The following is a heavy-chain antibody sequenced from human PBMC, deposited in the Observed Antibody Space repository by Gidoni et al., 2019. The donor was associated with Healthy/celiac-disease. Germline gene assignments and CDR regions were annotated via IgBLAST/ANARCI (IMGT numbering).Heavy chain of an antibody. J-gene: IGHJ4*02. CDR2: ISGSGGST. D-gene: IGHD5-12*01. Sequence: EVQMLESGGGLVQTGGSLRLSCAASGVTFSSYALSWVRQAPGKGLEWVSAISGSGGSTYYADSVKGRFTISRDNSKNTLYLQMNSLRADDTAVYYCAKVDIVGVVDYWGQGTLVTVSS. V-gene: IGHV3-23*01. CDR1: GVTFSSYA. CDR3: AKVDIVGVVDY.